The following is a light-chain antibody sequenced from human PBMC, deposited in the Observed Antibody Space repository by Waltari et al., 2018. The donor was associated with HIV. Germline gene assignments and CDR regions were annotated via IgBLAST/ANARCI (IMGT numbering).Light chain of an antibody. Sequence: SYVLTQSPSVSVAPGKTARITCGGQNIGSIRVNWYQQQPGQAPVMVIYHDTDRPSGIPDRFSGSNSEDTATLTIRRVEAGDEADYYCQVWDTNTDQYVIFGGGTNLAV. CDR3: QVWDTNTDQYVI. V-gene: IGLV3-21*01. CDR2: HDT. J-gene: IGLJ2*01. CDR1: NIGSIR.